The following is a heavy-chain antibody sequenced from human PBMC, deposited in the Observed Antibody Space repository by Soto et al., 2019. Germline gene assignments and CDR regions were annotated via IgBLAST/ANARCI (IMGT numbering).Heavy chain of an antibody. CDR2: INPNSGGT. J-gene: IGHJ6*02. Sequence: ASVKVSCKASGYTFTGYYMHWVRQAPGQGLEWMGWINPNSGGTNYAQKFQGSVTMTRDTSISTAYMELSRLRSDDTAVYYCARGRGLSTLYYYYGMDVWGQGTTVTVSS. V-gene: IGHV1-2*04. CDR3: ARGRGLSTLYYYYGMDV. CDR1: GYTFTGYY. D-gene: IGHD6-19*01.